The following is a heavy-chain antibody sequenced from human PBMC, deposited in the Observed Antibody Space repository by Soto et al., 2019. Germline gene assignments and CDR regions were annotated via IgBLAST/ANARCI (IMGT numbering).Heavy chain of an antibody. J-gene: IGHJ5*02. CDR1: GGTFSSYP. V-gene: IGHV1-69*04. Sequence: SVKVCCKASGGTFSSYPISRVRQAPGQGLEWMGRIIPILGIANYAQKFQGRGTITADKSTSTAYMELSSLRSEDTAVYYCARDPIGAPSSRDNWFDPWGQGPLVTVSS. D-gene: IGHD1-26*01. CDR3: ARDPIGAPSSRDNWFDP. CDR2: IIPILGIA.